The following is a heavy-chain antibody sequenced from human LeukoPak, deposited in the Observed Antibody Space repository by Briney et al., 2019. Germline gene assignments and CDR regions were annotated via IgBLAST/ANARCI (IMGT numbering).Heavy chain of an antibody. J-gene: IGHJ4*02. CDR2: INPSGGST. Sequence: AASVTVSCKGSGYTFTSYYMHWVRQAPGQGLEGMGIINPSGGSTNYVQRFQDRVTITREISTSTVYMELSRLRSEDTDVYYCAREGGSSSGDYWGQGTLVTVSS. CDR3: AREGGSSSGDY. D-gene: IGHD6-6*01. V-gene: IGHV1-46*01. CDR1: GYTFTSYY.